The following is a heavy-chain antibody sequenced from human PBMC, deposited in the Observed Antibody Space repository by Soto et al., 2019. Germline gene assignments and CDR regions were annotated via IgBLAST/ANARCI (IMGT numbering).Heavy chain of an antibody. V-gene: IGHV1-18*04. CDR3: ARGSQRYYDFWSGPSVKYYYYYGMDV. J-gene: IGHJ6*02. CDR1: GYTFTSYG. D-gene: IGHD3-3*01. CDR2: ISAYNGNT. Sequence: ASVKVSCKASGYTFTSYGISWVRQAPGQGLEWMGWISAYNGNTNYAQKLQGRVTMTTDTSTSTAYMELRSLRSDDTAVHYCARGSQRYYDFWSGPSVKYYYYYGMDVWGQGTTVTVSS.